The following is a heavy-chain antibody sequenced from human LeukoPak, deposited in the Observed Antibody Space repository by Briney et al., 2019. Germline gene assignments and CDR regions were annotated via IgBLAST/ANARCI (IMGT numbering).Heavy chain of an antibody. CDR1: GGSISSGGYY. J-gene: IGHJ3*02. CDR3: AILPPPYYDFWSGYYEGYAFDI. CDR2: IYHSGST. Sequence: SETLSLTCTVSGGSISSGGYYWSWIRQPPGKGLEWIGYIYHSGSTYYNPSLKSRVTISVDRSKNQFSLKLSSVTAADTAVYYCAILPPPYYDFWSGYYEGYAFDIWGQGTMVTVSS. V-gene: IGHV4-30-2*01. D-gene: IGHD3-3*01.